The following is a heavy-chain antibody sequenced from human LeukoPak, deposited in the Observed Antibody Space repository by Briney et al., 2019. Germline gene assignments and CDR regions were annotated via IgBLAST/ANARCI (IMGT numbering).Heavy chain of an antibody. Sequence: SETLSLTCTVSGGSISSYYWSWIRQPAGKGLEWIGRIYTSGSTNYNPSLKSRVTMSVDTSKNQFPLKLSSVTAADTAVYYCARAPYSDSWYYFDYWGQGTLVTVSS. V-gene: IGHV4-4*07. D-gene: IGHD2-8*01. CDR2: IYTSGST. CDR1: GGSISSYY. J-gene: IGHJ4*02. CDR3: ARAPYSDSWYYFDY.